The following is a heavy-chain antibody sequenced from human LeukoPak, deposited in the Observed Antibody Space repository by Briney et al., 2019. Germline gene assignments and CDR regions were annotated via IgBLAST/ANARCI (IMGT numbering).Heavy chain of an antibody. CDR1: GASINNNF. CDR2: IYSGGSA. J-gene: IGHJ4*02. Sequence: PSETLSLTCTVSGASINNNFWTWIRQPPGEGLEWIGYIYSGGSANYNPSLKSRVTISGDTSKNQISLNLTSVTAADTAVYYCARLNGGNWGQGTLVTVSS. V-gene: IGHV4-59*08. D-gene: IGHD3-16*01. CDR3: ARLNGGN.